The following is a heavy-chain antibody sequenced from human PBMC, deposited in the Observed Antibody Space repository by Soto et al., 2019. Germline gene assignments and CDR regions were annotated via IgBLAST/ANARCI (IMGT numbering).Heavy chain of an antibody. CDR2: IYYSGST. Sequence: SETLSLTCTVSGGSISSYYWSWIRQPPGKGLEWIGYIYYSGSTYYNPSLKSRVTISVDTSKNQFSLKLSSVTAADTAVYYCARDFSARKSAFYGMDVWGQGTTVTVSS. CDR3: ARDFSARKSAFYGMDV. J-gene: IGHJ6*02. D-gene: IGHD3-3*02. CDR1: GGSISSYY. V-gene: IGHV4-59*12.